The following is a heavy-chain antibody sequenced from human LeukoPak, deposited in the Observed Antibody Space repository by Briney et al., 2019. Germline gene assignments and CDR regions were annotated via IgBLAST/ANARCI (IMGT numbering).Heavy chain of an antibody. CDR1: GFMFSRYT. V-gene: IGHV3-21*01. Sequence: GGSLRLSCAASGFMFSRYTMNWVRQAPGKGLEWVACISSSSSHIYYADSVKGRFTISRDNAKNSLYLQMYSLRAEDTAVYYCATPADAFDIWGQGTMVTVSS. CDR2: ISSSSSHI. CDR3: ATPADAFDI. J-gene: IGHJ3*02.